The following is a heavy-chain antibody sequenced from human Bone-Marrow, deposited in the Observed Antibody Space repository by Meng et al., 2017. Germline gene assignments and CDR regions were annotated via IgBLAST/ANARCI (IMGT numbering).Heavy chain of an antibody. J-gene: IGHJ4*02. CDR3: ARDNTMIGSFDY. CDR2: INHSGST. D-gene: IGHD3-22*01. Sequence: QLQLQKWGAGLLKPSGTLSLTCAVYGGSFSGYYWSWIRQPPGKGLEWIGEINHSGSTNYNPSLKSRVTISVDTSKNQFSLKLSSVTAADTAVYYCARDNTMIGSFDYWGQGTLVTVSS. V-gene: IGHV4-34*01. CDR1: GGSFSGYY.